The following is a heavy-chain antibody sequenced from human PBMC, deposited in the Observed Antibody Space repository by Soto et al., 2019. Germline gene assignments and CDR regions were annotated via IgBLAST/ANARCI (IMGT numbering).Heavy chain of an antibody. J-gene: IGHJ4*02. V-gene: IGHV4-34*10. CDR3: ARVAAAGLDY. CDR2: INHTGGT. CDR1: CGSVNGYY. D-gene: IGHD6-13*01. Sequence: SETLSLTCAFYCGSVNGYYWNWIRQPPGKGLEWIGEINHTGGTHYNPSLKSRVTMSVDTSKNQFSLKLSSVTAADTAVYYCARVAAAGLDYWGQGTLVTVSS.